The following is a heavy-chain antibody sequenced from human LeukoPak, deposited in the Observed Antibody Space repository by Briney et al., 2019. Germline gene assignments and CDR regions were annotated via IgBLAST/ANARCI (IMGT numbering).Heavy chain of an antibody. CDR3: ARDWNYYDSSGYLHGRYFDL. CDR2: INPSGGST. J-gene: IGHJ2*01. Sequence: ASVKVSCKASGYTFTSYYMHWVRQAPGQGLEWMGIINPSGGSTSYAQKFQGRVTMTRDTSTSTVYMELSSLRSEDTAVYYCARDWNYYDSSGYLHGRYFDLWGRGTLVTVSS. V-gene: IGHV1-46*01. CDR1: GYTFTSYY. D-gene: IGHD3-22*01.